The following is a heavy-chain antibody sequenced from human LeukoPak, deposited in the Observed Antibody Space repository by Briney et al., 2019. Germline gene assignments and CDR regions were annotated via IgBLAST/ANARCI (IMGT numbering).Heavy chain of an antibody. Sequence: ASVKVSCKASGYTFTGYYMHWVRQAPGQGLEWMGRINPNSGGTNYAQKFQGRVTMTRDTSISTAYMELSRLRSDDTAVYYCAMVDLYGSGGSCSLDYWGQGTLVTVSS. D-gene: IGHD2-15*01. J-gene: IGHJ4*02. CDR2: INPNSGGT. CDR1: GYTFTGYY. V-gene: IGHV1-2*06. CDR3: AMVDLYGSGGSCSLDY.